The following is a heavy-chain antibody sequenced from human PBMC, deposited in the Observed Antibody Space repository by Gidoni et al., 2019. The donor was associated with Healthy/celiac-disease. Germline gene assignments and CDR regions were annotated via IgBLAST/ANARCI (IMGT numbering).Heavy chain of an antibody. CDR1: GDSVSSNSAA. D-gene: IGHD6-6*01. J-gene: IGHJ6*02. Sequence: QVQLQQSGPGLVKPSQTLSLTCAISGDSVSSNSAAWNWIRQSPSRGLEWLGRTYYRSKWYNDYAVSVKSRITINPDTSKNQFSLQLNSVTPEDTAVYYCARDLSIAARPERGNYYYYGMDVWGQGTTVTVSS. V-gene: IGHV6-1*01. CDR3: ARDLSIAARPERGNYYYYGMDV. CDR2: TYYRSKWYN.